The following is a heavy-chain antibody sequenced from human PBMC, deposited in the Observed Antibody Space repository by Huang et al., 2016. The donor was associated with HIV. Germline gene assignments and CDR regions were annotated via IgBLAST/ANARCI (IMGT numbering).Heavy chain of an antibody. V-gene: IGHV7-4-1*02. D-gene: IGHD3-10*01. CDR1: GYTFTTYG. CDR3: ARGLRYYHGSGRAYYYYYHMDV. CDR2: INTNPGNP. J-gene: IGHJ6*03. Sequence: QVQLVQSGSELKKPGASVKVSCKASGYTFTTYGVNWVRQAPGQGLEWMGWINTNPGNPTYAQFCTGRFVFSLDTSVSTAYLQISSLKAEDTAVYYCARGLRYYHGSGRAYYYYYHMDVWGKGTTVTVSS.